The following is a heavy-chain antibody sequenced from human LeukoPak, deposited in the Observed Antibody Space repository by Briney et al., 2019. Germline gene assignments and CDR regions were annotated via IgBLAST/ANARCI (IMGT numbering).Heavy chain of an antibody. V-gene: IGHV1-2*02. CDR2: INPNGGGT. CDR3: ARGNRDFWSGYQKYYFDY. J-gene: IGHJ4*02. CDR1: GYTFTGYY. Sequence: ASVKVSCKASGYTFTGYYMHWVRQAPGQGLEWMGWINPNGGGTNYAQKFQGRVTMTRDTSISTAYMELSRLRSDDTAVYYCARGNRDFWSGYQKYYFDYWGQGTLVTVSS. D-gene: IGHD3-3*01.